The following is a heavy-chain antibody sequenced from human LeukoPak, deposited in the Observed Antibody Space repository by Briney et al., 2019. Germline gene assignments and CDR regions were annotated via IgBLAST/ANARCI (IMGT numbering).Heavy chain of an antibody. V-gene: IGHV1-2*02. J-gene: IGHJ4*02. CDR2: MNPKSGAT. CDR1: GYTFIDFH. Sequence: ASEKVSCKASGYTFIDFHIHWVRQAPGQGLELMGWMNPKSGATGHSQSFQGRVTMTRDTPTSTAYMELSSLRSEDTAVYYCAETHGVPWGQGTLVTVSS. CDR3: AETHGVP. D-gene: IGHD2-8*01.